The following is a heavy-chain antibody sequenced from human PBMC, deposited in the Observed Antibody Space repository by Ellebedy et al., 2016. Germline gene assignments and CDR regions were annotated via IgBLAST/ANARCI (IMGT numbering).Heavy chain of an antibody. V-gene: IGHV4-59*01. D-gene: IGHD6-13*01. J-gene: IGHJ5*02. CDR2: IYYSGST. Sequence: SETLSLTSSVSGGSIRSYYWSWIRQPPGKGLEWIGYIYYSGSTSYNPSLKSRVTISVDTSKNQFSLKVSSATAADTAVYYCARDSRAAPGHGSTRTNWFDPWGQGTLVTVSS. CDR3: ARDSRAAPGHGSTRTNWFDP. CDR1: GGSIRSYY.